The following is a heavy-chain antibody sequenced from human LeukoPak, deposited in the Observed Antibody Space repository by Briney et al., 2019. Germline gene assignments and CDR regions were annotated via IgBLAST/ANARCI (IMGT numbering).Heavy chain of an antibody. J-gene: IGHJ4*02. D-gene: IGHD5-24*01. CDR3: ANDMRWLQYEIWNNYFDY. CDR1: GFTFDDYA. Sequence: GGSLRLSCAASGFTFDDYAMHWVRQAPGKGLEWVSGISWNSGSIGYADSVKGRFTISRDNAKNSLYLQMNSLRAEDTALYYCANDMRWLQYEIWNNYFDYWGQGTLVTVSS. CDR2: ISWNSGSI. V-gene: IGHV3-9*01.